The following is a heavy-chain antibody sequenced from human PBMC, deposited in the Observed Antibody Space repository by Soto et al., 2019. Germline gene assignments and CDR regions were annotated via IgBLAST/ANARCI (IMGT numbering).Heavy chain of an antibody. Sequence: ASVKVSCKASGGTFSSYAISWVRQAPGQGLEWMGGIIPIFGTANYAQKFQGRVTITADESTSTAYMGLSSLRSEDTAVYYCARTTTGRDYYYYYGMDVWGQGTTVTVSS. D-gene: IGHD4-17*01. CDR3: ARTTTGRDYYYYYGMDV. CDR2: IIPIFGTA. V-gene: IGHV1-69*13. J-gene: IGHJ6*02. CDR1: GGTFSSYA.